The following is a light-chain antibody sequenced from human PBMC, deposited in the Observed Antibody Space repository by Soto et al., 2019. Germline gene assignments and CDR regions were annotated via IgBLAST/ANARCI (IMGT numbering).Light chain of an antibody. J-gene: IGKJ1*01. Sequence: DIQMTQSPSSLSASVGDRVTVTCRASQSIDTYLNWYQQNPGQAPKLLIYVASTLQSGVPSRFSGSGSGTHFTLTISSLQPEDFATYYCQQNQDIPPTFGQGTRVERK. V-gene: IGKV1-39*01. CDR1: QSIDTY. CDR2: VAS. CDR3: QQNQDIPPT.